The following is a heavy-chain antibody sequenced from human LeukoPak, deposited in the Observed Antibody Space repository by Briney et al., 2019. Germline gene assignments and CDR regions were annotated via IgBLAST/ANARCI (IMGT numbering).Heavy chain of an antibody. CDR1: GGSISTTNYY. D-gene: IGHD3-3*01. CDR2: IYSSGNT. J-gene: IGHJ5*02. Sequence: SETLSLTCTVSGGSISTTNYYWGWIRQPPGRDLEWIGSIYSSGNTYYNPSLESRVTISVDTSKNQLSLKLTSATAADTSVYYCARHSGLRSPFDPWGQGTLVAVSS. V-gene: IGHV4-39*01. CDR3: ARHSGLRSPFDP.